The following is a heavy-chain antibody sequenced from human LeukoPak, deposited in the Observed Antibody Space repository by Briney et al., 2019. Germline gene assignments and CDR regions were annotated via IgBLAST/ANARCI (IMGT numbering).Heavy chain of an antibody. CDR1: GFTFSSYS. V-gene: IGHV3-21*01. CDR2: ISSSSSYI. CDR3: ARRGITISGVLVYHYSGLDV. Sequence: GGSLRLSCAASGFTFSSYSMNWVRQAPGKGLEWVSSISSSSSYIYYADSVKGRFTTSRDNAKNSLHLQMSSLRAEDTAVYYCARRGITISGVLVYHYSGLDVCGQGTTVTVSS. J-gene: IGHJ6*02. D-gene: IGHD3-3*01.